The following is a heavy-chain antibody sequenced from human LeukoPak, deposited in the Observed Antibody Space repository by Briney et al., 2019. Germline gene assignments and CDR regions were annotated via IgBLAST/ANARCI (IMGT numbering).Heavy chain of an antibody. J-gene: IGHJ4*02. D-gene: IGHD3-16*01. Sequence: PGGSLRLSCAASGFTFSIFWMSWVRQAPGKGVEGVANIKQDGSETYYVDSVKGRFTVSRDNAKNSLYLQMNSLRIEDTAVYYCARDKIMGASLFDYWGQGSLVTVSS. V-gene: IGHV3-7*01. CDR3: ARDKIMGASLFDY. CDR2: IKQDGSET. CDR1: GFTFSIFW.